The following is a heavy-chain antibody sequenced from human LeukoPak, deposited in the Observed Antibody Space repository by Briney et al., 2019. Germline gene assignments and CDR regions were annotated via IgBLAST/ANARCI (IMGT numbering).Heavy chain of an antibody. D-gene: IGHD2-2*01. CDR2: ISASSGTI. V-gene: IGHV3-48*04. CDR1: RFTFSSYN. CDR3: SRESRPAALDY. J-gene: IGHJ4*02. Sequence: GGSLRLSCAASRFTFSSYNMNWVGKAPGKGLEWISHISASSGTIYYADSVKGRFTISRDNAKDSLYLQMNSLRAEDTAVYYCSRESRPAALDYWGQGTLVTVSS.